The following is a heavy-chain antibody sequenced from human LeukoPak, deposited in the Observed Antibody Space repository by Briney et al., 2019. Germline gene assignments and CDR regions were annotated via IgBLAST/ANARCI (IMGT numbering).Heavy chain of an antibody. Sequence: GGSLRLSCAASGFTFSSYAMHWVRQAPGKGLEWVAVISYDGSNKYYADSVKGRFTISRDNSKNTLCLQMNSLRAEDTAVYYCAKGFIPAAENYWGQGTLVTVSS. CDR3: AKGFIPAAENY. CDR2: ISYDGSNK. V-gene: IGHV3-30-3*01. D-gene: IGHD6-25*01. J-gene: IGHJ4*02. CDR1: GFTFSSYA.